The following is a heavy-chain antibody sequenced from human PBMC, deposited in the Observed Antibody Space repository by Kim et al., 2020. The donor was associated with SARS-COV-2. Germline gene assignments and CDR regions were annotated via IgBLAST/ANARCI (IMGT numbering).Heavy chain of an antibody. V-gene: IGHV3-7*01. J-gene: IGHJ4*02. D-gene: IGHD6-13*01. CDR2: IKQDGSEK. CDR1: GFTFSSYW. Sequence: GGSLRLSCAASGFTFSSYWMSWVRQAPGKGLEWVANIKQDGSEKYYVDSVKGRFTISRDNAKNSLYLQMNSLRAEDTAVYYCARSRFPIVGIAADGTFFDYWGQGTLVTVSS. CDR3: ARSRFPIVGIAADGTFFDY.